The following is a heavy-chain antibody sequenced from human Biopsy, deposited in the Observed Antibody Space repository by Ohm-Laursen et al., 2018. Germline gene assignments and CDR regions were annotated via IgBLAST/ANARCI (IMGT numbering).Heavy chain of an antibody. V-gene: IGHV1-69*13. J-gene: IGHJ4*02. CDR1: GGTFINYA. CDR2: IIPMFGTA. Sequence: GASVKVSCKASGGTFINYAISWVRQAPGQGLEWMGGIIPMFGTANYAQMLQGRVTISADESTGTSYMELSSLTTEDTAIYYCARGPHSGSHSCFDYWGRGTLVTVSS. CDR3: ARGPHSGSHSCFDY. D-gene: IGHD1-26*01.